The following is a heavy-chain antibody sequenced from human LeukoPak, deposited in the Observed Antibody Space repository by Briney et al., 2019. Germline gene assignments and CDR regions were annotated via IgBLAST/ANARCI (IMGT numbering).Heavy chain of an antibody. CDR3: ARHPSRGLITGTTHWFDP. J-gene: IGHJ5*02. CDR2: IYYSGST. CDR1: GGSISSSSYY. V-gene: IGHV4-39*01. Sequence: PSETLSLTCTVSGGSISSSSYYWGWIRQPPGKGLEWIGSIYYSGSTYNNPSLKSRVTISVDTSKSQFSLKLSSVTAADTAVYYCARHPSRGLITGTTHWFDPWGQGTLVTVSS. D-gene: IGHD1-7*01.